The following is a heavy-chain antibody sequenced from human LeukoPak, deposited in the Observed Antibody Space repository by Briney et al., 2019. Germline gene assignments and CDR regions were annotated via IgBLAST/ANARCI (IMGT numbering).Heavy chain of an antibody. D-gene: IGHD3-22*01. J-gene: IGHJ4*02. Sequence: ASVKVSCKASGGTFSSYAISWVRQAPGQGLEWMGGIIPIFGTANYAQKFQGRVTITADKSTSTAYMELSSLRSEDTAVYYCARSPNYYDSTIDYWGQGTLVTVSS. V-gene: IGHV1-69*06. CDR3: ARSPNYYDSTIDY. CDR1: GGTFSSYA. CDR2: IIPIFGTA.